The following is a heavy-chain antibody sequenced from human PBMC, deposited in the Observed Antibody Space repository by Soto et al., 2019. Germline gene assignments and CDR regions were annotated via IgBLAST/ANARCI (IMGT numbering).Heavy chain of an antibody. Sequence: QVQLVESGGGVVQSGRSLGLSCAASGFTFNTYGMHWVRQAPGKGLEWVAPISYDGINKYYVDSVKGRFTISRDNSKNTLYVQMNSLRAEDTALYYCARSPQPTRGIHWYFDLWGRGILVTVSS. J-gene: IGHJ2*01. CDR3: ARSPQPTRGIHWYFDL. D-gene: IGHD1-26*01. CDR1: GFTFNTYG. V-gene: IGHV3-30*03. CDR2: ISYDGINK.